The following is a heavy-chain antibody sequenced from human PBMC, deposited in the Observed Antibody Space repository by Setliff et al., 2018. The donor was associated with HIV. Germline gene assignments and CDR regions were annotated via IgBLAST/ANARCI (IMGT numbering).Heavy chain of an antibody. CDR2: ISYSEST. CDR1: GASISSSPYY. J-gene: IGHJ5*02. V-gene: IGHV4-39*01. CDR3: ATLNFPLNWFDP. Sequence: PSETLSLTCSVSGASISSSPYYWAWIRQPPGKGLEWIATISYSESTHYNLALMSRVTISMDTSRNQFSVKLSSVTAADTAIYYCATLNFPLNWFDPWGQGTPVTSPQ.